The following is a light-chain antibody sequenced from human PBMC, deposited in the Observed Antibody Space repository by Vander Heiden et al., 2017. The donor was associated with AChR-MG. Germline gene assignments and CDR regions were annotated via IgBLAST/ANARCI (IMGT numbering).Light chain of an antibody. CDR1: QSIGSW. V-gene: IGKV1-5*03. CDR3: QQYYSYSYT. J-gene: IGKJ2*01. Sequence: IQMTKSPSTLSASVGDRVTITCRASQSIGSWLAWYQQKPGKAPKLLIYQASDLESGVPSRFSGSGSGTEFTLTISSLQPDDFAIYYCQQYYSYSYTFGQGTKLEIK. CDR2: QAS.